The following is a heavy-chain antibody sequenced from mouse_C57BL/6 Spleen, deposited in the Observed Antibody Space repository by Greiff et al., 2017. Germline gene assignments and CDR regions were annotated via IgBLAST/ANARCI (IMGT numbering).Heavy chain of an antibody. Sequence: VQLQPSGAELVKPGASVKISCKASGYAFSSYWMNWVKQRPGQGLEWIGQIYPGDGDTNYNGKFKGKATLTADKTSSTAYMQLSSLTSEDSAVYFCARRNGGWYFGVWGTGTTVTVSS. J-gene: IGHJ1*03. V-gene: IGHV1-80*01. CDR2: IYPGDGDT. CDR3: ARRNGGWYFGV. CDR1: GYAFSSYW.